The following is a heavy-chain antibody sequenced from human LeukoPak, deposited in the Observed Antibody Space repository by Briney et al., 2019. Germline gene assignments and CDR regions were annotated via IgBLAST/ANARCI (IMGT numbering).Heavy chain of an antibody. CDR3: AKDFRPPGRQLADKYYMDV. D-gene: IGHD2-2*01. CDR2: ISGSGGST. J-gene: IGHJ6*03. V-gene: IGHV3-23*01. CDR1: GFTFSSYA. Sequence: GGSLRLSCAASGFTFSSYAMSWVRQAPGKGLEWVSAISGSGGSTDCADSVKGGFTISGDNSKTTLYLQMNSLRAEDTAVYYCAKDFRPPGRQLADKYYMDVWGKGTTVTVSS.